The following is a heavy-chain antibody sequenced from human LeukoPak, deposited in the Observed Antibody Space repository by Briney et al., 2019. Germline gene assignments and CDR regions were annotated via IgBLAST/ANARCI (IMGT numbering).Heavy chain of an antibody. V-gene: IGHV1-8*03. CDR1: GYTFTNYD. CDR3: AGRATITKAPPDF. CDR2: LNPNSGNV. J-gene: IGHJ4*02. D-gene: IGHD5-12*01. Sequence: EASVKVSCKASGYTFTNYDINWVRQATGQGLEWLGWLNPNSGNVGYAQKFQGRLTITRDISISTVNMELSSLRSDDTALYYCAGRATITKAPPDFWGQGTLVTVSS.